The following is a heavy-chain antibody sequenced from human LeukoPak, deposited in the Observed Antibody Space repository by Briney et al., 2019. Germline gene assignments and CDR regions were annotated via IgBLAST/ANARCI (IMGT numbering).Heavy chain of an antibody. V-gene: IGHV3-23*01. Sequence: GGSLRLSCAASGFTFNSYSMSWVRQAPGKGLKWVSAISGSGGSTYYADSVKGRFTISRDNSKNTLYLQMNRLRAEDTAVYYCAKSVVVIEAYYYYYYMDVWGKGTTVTISS. CDR3: AKSVVVIEAYYYYYYMDV. D-gene: IGHD3-22*01. CDR2: ISGSGGST. CDR1: GFTFNSYS. J-gene: IGHJ6*03.